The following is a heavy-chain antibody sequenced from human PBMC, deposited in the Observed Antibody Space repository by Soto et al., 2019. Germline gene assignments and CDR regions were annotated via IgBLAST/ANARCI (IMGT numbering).Heavy chain of an antibody. Sequence: PGGSLRLSCAASVFTFSSYNMNWVRQAPGKGLEWVSYISSSSATILYADSVKGRITISRDNAKNSLYLQMNSLRDEDTAVYYCAREMTTVGPFDYWGQGTLVTVSS. CDR3: AREMTTVGPFDY. D-gene: IGHD4-4*01. V-gene: IGHV3-48*02. CDR1: VFTFSSYN. CDR2: ISSSSATI. J-gene: IGHJ4*02.